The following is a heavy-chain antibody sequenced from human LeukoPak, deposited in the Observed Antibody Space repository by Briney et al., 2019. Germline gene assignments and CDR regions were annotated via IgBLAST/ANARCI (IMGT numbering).Heavy chain of an antibody. Sequence: GGSLRLSCAASGFTFSSYAMSWVRQAPGKGLEWVSAISGSGGSTYYADSVKGRFTISRDNAKNSLYLQMSSLRAEDTAVYYCVRHRTASDYWGQGALVTVSS. CDR2: ISGSGGST. J-gene: IGHJ4*02. V-gene: IGHV3-23*01. CDR3: VRHRTASDY. D-gene: IGHD1-1*01. CDR1: GFTFSSYA.